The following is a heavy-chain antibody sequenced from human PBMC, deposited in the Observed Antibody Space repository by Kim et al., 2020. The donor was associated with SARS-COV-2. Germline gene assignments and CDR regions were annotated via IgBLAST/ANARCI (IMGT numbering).Heavy chain of an antibody. V-gene: IGHV4-31*03. CDR1: GGSISSGGYY. Sequence: SETLSLTCTVSGGSISSGGYYWSWIRQHPGKGLEWIGYIYYSGSTYYNPSLKSRVTISVDTSKNQFSLKLSSVTAADTAVYYCARDSSTISGSGMDVWGQGTTVTVSS. CDR3: ARDSSTISGSGMDV. CDR2: IYYSGST. J-gene: IGHJ6*02. D-gene: IGHD3-3*01.